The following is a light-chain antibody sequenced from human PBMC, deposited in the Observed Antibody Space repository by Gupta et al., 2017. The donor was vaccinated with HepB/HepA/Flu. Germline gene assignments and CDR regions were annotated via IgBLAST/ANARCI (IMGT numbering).Light chain of an antibody. CDR1: QTLLHSNGYNY. J-gene: IGKJ1*01. CDR2: LGS. Sequence: DIVLTQSPLSLPVTPGEPASISCRSSQTLLHSNGYNYLDWYLQKPGQSPQILIFLGSQRASGVPDRFSGSGSGTDFTLKISRVEAEDVGVYYCRQALQTPGTFGQGTKVEIK. V-gene: IGKV2-28*01. CDR3: RQALQTPGT.